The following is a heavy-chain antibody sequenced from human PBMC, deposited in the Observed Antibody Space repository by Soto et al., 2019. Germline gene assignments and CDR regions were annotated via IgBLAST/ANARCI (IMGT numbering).Heavy chain of an antibody. CDR2: IYHSGST. CDR3: ARVPGP. V-gene: IGHV4-30-2*01. Sequence: SETLSLTCTVSSGSISSTIYSWSWIRQPPGKGLEWIGYIYHSGSTYYNPSLKSRVTISVDRSKNQFSLKLSPVTAADTAVYYCARVPGPWGQGTLVTVSS. CDR1: SGSISSTIYS. J-gene: IGHJ5*02.